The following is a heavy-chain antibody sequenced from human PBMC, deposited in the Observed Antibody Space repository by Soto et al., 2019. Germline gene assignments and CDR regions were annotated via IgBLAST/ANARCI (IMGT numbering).Heavy chain of an antibody. J-gene: IGHJ4*02. D-gene: IGHD1-20*01. V-gene: IGHV4-59*01. CDR1: CVSITNYY. CDR3: AREQYNWKL. CDR2: VYHTGNT. Sequence: PSATLSLTGSVSCVSITNYYWTWIRHSPGKGLEWIGYVYHTGNTYYNPSLRSRVTISLDTSKNQVSLRLRSVTAADTAVYYCAREQYNWKLWGQGTLVTVSS.